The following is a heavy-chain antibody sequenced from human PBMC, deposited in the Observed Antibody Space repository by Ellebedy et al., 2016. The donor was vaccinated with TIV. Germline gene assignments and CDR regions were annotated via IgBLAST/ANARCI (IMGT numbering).Heavy chain of an antibody. CDR2: ISYDGTDK. V-gene: IGHV3-30*03. CDR1: GFTFSSYG. J-gene: IGHJ4*02. CDR3: ARDRGNTAMVTYFDY. D-gene: IGHD5-18*01. Sequence: GESLKISXAASGFTFSSYGMHWVRQAPGKGLEWVAVISYDGTDKYYADSVKGRFTISRDNSKNTLYLQMNSLRAEDTAVYYCARDRGNTAMVTYFDYWGQGTLVTVSS.